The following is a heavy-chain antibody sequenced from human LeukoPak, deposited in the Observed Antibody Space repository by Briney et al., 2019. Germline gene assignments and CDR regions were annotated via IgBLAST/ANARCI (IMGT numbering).Heavy chain of an antibody. Sequence: GGSLRLSCAASGFTVSSNYMSWVRQAPGKGLEWVSVIYSGGSTYYADSVKGRFTISRDNSKNTLYLQMNSLRAEDTAVYYCARAKFDLLFVYWGQGTLVTVSS. CDR3: ARAKFDLLFVY. J-gene: IGHJ4*02. CDR1: GFTVSSNY. CDR2: IYSGGST. V-gene: IGHV3-53*01. D-gene: IGHD3-9*01.